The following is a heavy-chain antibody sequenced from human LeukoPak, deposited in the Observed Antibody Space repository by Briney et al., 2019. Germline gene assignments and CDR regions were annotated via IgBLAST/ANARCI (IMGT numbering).Heavy chain of an antibody. V-gene: IGHV3-23*01. CDR3: AKRLGSGWLFDY. J-gene: IGHJ4*02. CDR2: ISGSGGTT. D-gene: IGHD6-19*01. CDR1: GFTFSSYA. Sequence: QTGGSLRLSCAASGFTFSSYAMSWVRQAPGKGLEWVSGISGSGGTTYYADSVKGRLTISRDNSKNTLYLQMNSLRAEDTAVYYCAKRLGSGWLFDYWGQGTLVTVPS.